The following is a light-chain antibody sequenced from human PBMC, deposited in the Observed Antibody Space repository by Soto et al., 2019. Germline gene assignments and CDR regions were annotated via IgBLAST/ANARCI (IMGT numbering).Light chain of an antibody. CDR3: QQYGALPPT. V-gene: IGKV3-20*01. CDR1: QTVSNTY. Sequence: EIVLTQFPGALSLSPGERVTLSCRASQTVSNTYLAWYQQKSGQAPKFLIYGASNRATGIPDRFSGSGSGTDFTLTSRLEPEDFAVYYCQQYGALPPTFGGGTKVEIK. J-gene: IGKJ4*01. CDR2: GAS.